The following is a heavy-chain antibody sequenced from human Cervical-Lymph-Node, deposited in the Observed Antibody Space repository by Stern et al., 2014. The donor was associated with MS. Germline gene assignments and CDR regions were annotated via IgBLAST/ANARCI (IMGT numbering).Heavy chain of an antibody. J-gene: IGHJ4*02. CDR1: GFTFDDYA. V-gene: IGHV3-9*01. CDR2: ISWNSGSI. CDR3: AKGWYSSGFRPDY. Sequence: EVQLVESGGGLVQPGRSLRLSCAASGFTFDDYAMHWVRQAPGKGLEWVSGISWNSGSIGYADSVKGRFTISRDNAKNSLYLQMNSLRAEDTALYYCAKGWYSSGFRPDYWGQGTLVTVSS. D-gene: IGHD6-19*01.